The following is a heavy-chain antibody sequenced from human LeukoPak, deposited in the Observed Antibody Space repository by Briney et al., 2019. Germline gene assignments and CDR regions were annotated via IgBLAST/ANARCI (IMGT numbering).Heavy chain of an antibody. J-gene: IGHJ6*03. D-gene: IGHD2-2*01. CDR3: AKDSDCTTTTCYDYYYYYMDV. CDR1: GFTFSSYE. V-gene: IGHV3-30*02. Sequence: GGSLRLSCAASGFTFSSYEMNWVRQGPGKGLEWVAFIRFDGSYKYYADSVKGRFTISRDNSKNTLFLEMNSLRAEDTAVYYCAKDSDCTTTTCYDYYYYYMDVWGKGTTVTVSS. CDR2: IRFDGSYK.